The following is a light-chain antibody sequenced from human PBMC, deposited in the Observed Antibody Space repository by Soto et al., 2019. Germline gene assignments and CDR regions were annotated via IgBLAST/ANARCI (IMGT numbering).Light chain of an antibody. J-gene: IGKJ1*01. V-gene: IGKV1-33*01. CDR2: DAS. CDR3: QQYNSLPPWT. CDR1: HDITNY. Sequence: DIQMTQSPSSLSASIGDRITISCQASHDITNYLNWYQQKPGKAPKLLIYDASNLEAGVPSRFSGSGSGTDFTFTINDLQPEDIATYYCQQYNSLPPWTLGQGTKVEI.